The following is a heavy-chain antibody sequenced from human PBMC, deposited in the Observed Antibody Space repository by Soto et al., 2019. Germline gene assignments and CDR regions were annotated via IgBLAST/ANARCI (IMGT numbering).Heavy chain of an antibody. V-gene: IGHV1-18*01. D-gene: IGHD3-22*01. Sequence: QVQLDQSGAEVKKAGASVKVSCKASGYDYLTYAITWVRQSPGQGLEWMGWISTLNGNTNYAQAFQGRVTMTTDTSTATAHLELRSLKSDDTAVDYCARRVQPWLPEYYGMDVWGQGTTVTVSS. J-gene: IGHJ6*02. CDR2: ISTLNGNT. CDR3: ARRVQPWLPEYYGMDV. CDR1: GYDYLTYA.